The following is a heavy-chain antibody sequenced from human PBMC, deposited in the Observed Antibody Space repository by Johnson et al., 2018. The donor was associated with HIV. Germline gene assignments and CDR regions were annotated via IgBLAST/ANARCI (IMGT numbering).Heavy chain of an antibody. D-gene: IGHD4-17*01. CDR2: ISRSGSTI. CDR3: ARPADYGDYSRDAFDI. CDR1: GFTFSSYT. V-gene: IGHV3-48*04. Sequence: VQLVESGGGVVQPGRSPRLSCAASGFTFSSYTMHWVRQAPGKGLEWVAFFSYISRSGSTIYYADSVKGRFTISRDNAKNSLYLQMNSLRVEDTALYYCARPADYGDYSRDAFDIWGQGTMVTVSS. J-gene: IGHJ3*02.